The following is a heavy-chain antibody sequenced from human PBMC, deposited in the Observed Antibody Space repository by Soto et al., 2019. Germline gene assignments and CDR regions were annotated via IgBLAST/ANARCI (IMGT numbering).Heavy chain of an antibody. CDR2: INSDGSST. CDR3: AREGCSSTSCRLNWFDP. CDR1: GFTFSSYW. Sequence: EVQLVESGGGLVQPGGSLRLSCAASGFTFSSYWMHWVRQAPGKGLVWVSRINSDGSSTSYADSVKGRFTISRDNATNTLYLQMNSLRAEDTAVYYCAREGCSSTSCRLNWFDPWGQGTLVTVSS. D-gene: IGHD2-2*01. J-gene: IGHJ5*02. V-gene: IGHV3-74*01.